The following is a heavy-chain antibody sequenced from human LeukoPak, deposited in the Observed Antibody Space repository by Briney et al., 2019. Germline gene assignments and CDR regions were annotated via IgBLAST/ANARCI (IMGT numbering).Heavy chain of an antibody. D-gene: IGHD3-16*02. Sequence: TGGSLRLSCAASGFTFSSYGMSWVRQAPGKGLEWVSIISGPGGSKYYADSVRGRFTISRDNSKNMLYLQMDNLRAEDTAVYHCVERVSTLGAVLAPDFDCWGQGNLVTVSS. CDR1: GFTFSSYG. CDR2: ISGPGGSK. CDR3: VERVSTLGAVLAPDFDC. J-gene: IGHJ4*02. V-gene: IGHV3-23*01.